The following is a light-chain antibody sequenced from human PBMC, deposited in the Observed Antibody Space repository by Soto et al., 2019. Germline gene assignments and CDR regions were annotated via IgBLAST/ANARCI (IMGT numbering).Light chain of an antibody. CDR3: QKYNST. J-gene: IGKJ1*01. Sequence: QMTPSPSSLSASLGYRVTITCRASQSISSYLNWYQQKPGKGPKLLIYAASSLQSGVPSRFSGSGSGTDFTLTISSLQPDDSATYYCQKYNSTFGQGSKVDI. V-gene: IGKV1-39*01. CDR2: AAS. CDR1: QSISSY.